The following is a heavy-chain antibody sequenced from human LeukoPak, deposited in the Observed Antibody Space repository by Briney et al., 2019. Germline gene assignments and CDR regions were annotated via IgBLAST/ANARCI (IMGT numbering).Heavy chain of an antibody. CDR2: IYPGDPDT. Sequence: GESLKISCKGSGYSFTSYWIGWVRQMPGKGLEWMGIIYPGDPDTRYSPSFQGQVTISADKSISTAYLQWSSLKASDTAMYYCARQAPYYDFWSGYPHYYYYMDVWGKGTTVTVSS. J-gene: IGHJ6*03. D-gene: IGHD3-3*01. CDR1: GYSFTSYW. V-gene: IGHV5-51*01. CDR3: ARQAPYYDFWSGYPHYYYYMDV.